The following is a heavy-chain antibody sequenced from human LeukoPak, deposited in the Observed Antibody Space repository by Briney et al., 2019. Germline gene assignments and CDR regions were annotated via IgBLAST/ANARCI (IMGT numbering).Heavy chain of an antibody. Sequence: AASVKVSCKASGYTFTSYYMHWVRQAPGQGLEWMGIINPSGGSTSYAQKFQGRVTITADESTSTAYMELSSLRSEDTAVYYCARMEAARELTYGMDVWGQGTTVTVSS. CDR3: ARMEAARELTYGMDV. D-gene: IGHD1-7*01. J-gene: IGHJ6*02. CDR2: INPSGGST. V-gene: IGHV1-46*01. CDR1: GYTFTSYY.